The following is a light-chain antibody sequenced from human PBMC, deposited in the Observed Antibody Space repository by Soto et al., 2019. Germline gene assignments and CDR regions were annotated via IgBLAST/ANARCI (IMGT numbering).Light chain of an antibody. CDR1: KSVSSNY. V-gene: IGKV3-20*01. J-gene: IGKJ5*01. CDR2: GAS. Sequence: DMVVTEGRPTMSVSTLEIXSLXWRANKSVSSNYFAWYQQKPGQAPRLLIPGASSRDTGIPDRFSGSGSGTDFTLTISRLESDDFALYYRQQYAEGTAITVGQGTRLEIK. CDR3: QQYAEGTAIT.